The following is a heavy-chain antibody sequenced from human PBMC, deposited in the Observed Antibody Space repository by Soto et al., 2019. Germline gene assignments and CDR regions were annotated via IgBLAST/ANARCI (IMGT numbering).Heavy chain of an antibody. D-gene: IGHD3-22*01. CDR3: ARHKTTMLTVVSAFDP. CDR1: GDSITRSNFY. V-gene: IGHV4-39*02. Sequence: PSETLSLTCTVSGDSITRSNFYWGWIRQPPGKGLEWLGSIFYSGSTFYNPALKSRFTFSVDTSKNHFSLKLSSVTAADTAVYYCARHKTTMLTVVSAFDPWGQGTRVTVSS. CDR2: IFYSGST. J-gene: IGHJ5*02.